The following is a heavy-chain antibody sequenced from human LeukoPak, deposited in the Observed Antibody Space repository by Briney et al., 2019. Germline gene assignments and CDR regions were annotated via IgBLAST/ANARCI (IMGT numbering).Heavy chain of an antibody. CDR3: ARAGRWEGRPHAFDI. D-gene: IGHD1-26*01. J-gene: IGHJ3*02. V-gene: IGHV4-59*01. Sequence: SETLSLTCTVSGGSISNYYWNWIRQPPGKGLQWIGYIFYSGSTNYNPNPSLKSRVTISVDTSKNQFSLRLTSVTAADTAVYYCARAGRWEGRPHAFDIWGQGTMVSVSS. CDR2: IFYSGST. CDR1: GGSISNYY.